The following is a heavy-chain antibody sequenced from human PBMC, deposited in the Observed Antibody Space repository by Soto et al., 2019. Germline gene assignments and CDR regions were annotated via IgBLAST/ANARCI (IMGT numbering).Heavy chain of an antibody. D-gene: IGHD1-20*01. CDR2: ISGSGGST. CDR1: GFTFSSYA. Sequence: GGSLRLSCAASGFTFSSYAMSWVRQAPGKGLEWVSAISGSGGSTYYADSVKGRFTISRDNSKNTLYLQMNSLRAEDTAVYYCVGSRIRGYPSPHDYWGQGTLVTVSS. CDR3: VGSRIRGYPSPHDY. J-gene: IGHJ4*02. V-gene: IGHV3-23*01.